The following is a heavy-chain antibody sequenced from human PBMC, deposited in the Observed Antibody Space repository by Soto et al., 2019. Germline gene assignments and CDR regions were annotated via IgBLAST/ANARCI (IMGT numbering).Heavy chain of an antibody. D-gene: IGHD6-13*01. J-gene: IGHJ4*02. V-gene: IGHV1-69*01. CDR2: TIPIFGTA. Sequence: QVQLVQSGAEVKKPGSSVKVSCKASGGTFSSYAISWVRQAPGQGLEWMGGTIPIFGTANYAQKFQGRVTITADESSSTAYMELSSLRSEDTAVYYCARALQQLALYFDYWGQGTLVTVSS. CDR3: ARALQQLALYFDY. CDR1: GGTFSSYA.